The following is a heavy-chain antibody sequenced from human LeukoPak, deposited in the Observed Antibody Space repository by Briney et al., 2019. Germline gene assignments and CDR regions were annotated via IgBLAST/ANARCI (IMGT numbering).Heavy chain of an antibody. CDR2: ISGSGGST. CDR1: GFTFSSYA. J-gene: IGHJ6*02. CDR3: AKVSEQWLVRDYYYGMDV. V-gene: IGHV3-23*01. D-gene: IGHD6-19*01. Sequence: PGGSLRLSCAASGFTFSSYAMSWVRQAPGKGLEWVSAISGSGGSTYYADSVKGRFTISRDNSKNTLYLQMNSLRAEDTAVYYCAKVSEQWLVRDYYYGMDVWGQGTTVTVSS.